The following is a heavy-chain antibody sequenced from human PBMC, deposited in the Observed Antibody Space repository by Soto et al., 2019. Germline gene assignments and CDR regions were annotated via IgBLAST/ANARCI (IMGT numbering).Heavy chain of an antibody. D-gene: IGHD2-2*01. Sequence: QLQLQESGPGLVKPSETLSLTCTVSGGSISSSSYYWGWIRQPPGKGLEWIGSIYYSGSTYYNPSLQSPVTISVDTSKNQFSLKLSSVTAADTAVYYCARLPTCSTVRPHWGQGTLVTVSS. CDR1: GGSISSSSYY. CDR2: IYYSGST. J-gene: IGHJ4*02. V-gene: IGHV4-39*01. CDR3: ARLPTCSTVRPH.